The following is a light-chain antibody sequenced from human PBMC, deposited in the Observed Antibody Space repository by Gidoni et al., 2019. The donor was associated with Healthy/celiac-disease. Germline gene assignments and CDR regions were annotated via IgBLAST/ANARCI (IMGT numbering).Light chain of an antibody. V-gene: IGKV3-11*01. J-gene: IGKJ4*01. CDR1: QSVSSY. Sequence: EIVLTPSPATLSLSPGERATLPCRASQSVSSYLAWYQQKPGQAPRLLIYGASNRATGIPARFSGSGSGTDFTLTISSLEPEDFAVYYCQQRSNWPLTFGGXTKVEIK. CDR3: QQRSNWPLT. CDR2: GAS.